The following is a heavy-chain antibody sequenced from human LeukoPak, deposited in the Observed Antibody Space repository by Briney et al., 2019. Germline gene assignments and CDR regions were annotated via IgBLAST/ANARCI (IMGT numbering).Heavy chain of an antibody. D-gene: IGHD2-15*01. V-gene: IGHV1-2*02. CDR1: GYTFTGYY. CDR3: ARDDCSGSSCYSYFDY. Sequence: ASVKVSCKASGYTFTGYYMHWVRQAPGQGLEWMGWINPNSGGTNYAQKFQGRVTMTRDTSISTAYMELSRLRSDDTAVYYCARDDCSGSSCYSYFDYWGQGTLVTVSS. CDR2: INPNSGGT. J-gene: IGHJ4*02.